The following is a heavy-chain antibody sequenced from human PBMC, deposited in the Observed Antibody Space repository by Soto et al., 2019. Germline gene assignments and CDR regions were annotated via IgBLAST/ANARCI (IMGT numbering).Heavy chain of an antibody. J-gene: IGHJ6*02. CDR2: IDPSDSYT. D-gene: IGHD6-19*01. CDR3: ARQGFDSSGQGRYYYGMDV. CDR1: GYIFTSYW. Sequence: PGESLKISCKGSGYIFTSYWISWVRQMPGKGLEWMGRIDPSDSYTNYSPSFQGHVTISADKSISTAYLQWSSLKASDTAMYYCARQGFDSSGQGRYYYGMDVWGQGTTVTVSS. V-gene: IGHV5-10-1*01.